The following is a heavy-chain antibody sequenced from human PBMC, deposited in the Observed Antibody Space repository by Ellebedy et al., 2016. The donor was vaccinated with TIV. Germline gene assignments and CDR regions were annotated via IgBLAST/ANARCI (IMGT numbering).Heavy chain of an antibody. CDR2: INTNTGNS. CDR3: ARNARYNWNEDFDY. Sequence: AASVKVSCKASGYTFTNTAMNWVRQPPGQGLEWMGWINTNTGNSTYAQGFTGRFVFSLDTSVSTAYLQISSLKAEDSAVYYCARNARYNWNEDFDYWGQGTLVTVSS. CDR1: GYTFTNTA. J-gene: IGHJ4*02. V-gene: IGHV7-4-1*02. D-gene: IGHD1-20*01.